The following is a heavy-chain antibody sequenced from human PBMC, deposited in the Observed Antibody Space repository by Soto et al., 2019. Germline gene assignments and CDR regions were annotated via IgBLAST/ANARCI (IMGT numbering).Heavy chain of an antibody. CDR3: ARVTSPVTMVRGVIYNWFDP. D-gene: IGHD3-10*01. CDR2: IIPIFGTA. V-gene: IGHV1-69*13. J-gene: IGHJ5*02. CDR1: GGTFSSYA. Sequence: SVKVSCKASGGTFSSYAISWVRQAPGQGLEWMGGIIPIFGTANYAQKFQGRVTITADESTSTAYMELSSLRSEDTAVYYCARVTSPVTMVRGVIYNWFDPWGQGTLVTVSS.